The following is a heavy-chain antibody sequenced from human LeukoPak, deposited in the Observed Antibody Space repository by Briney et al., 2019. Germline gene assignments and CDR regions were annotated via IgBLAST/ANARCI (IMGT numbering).Heavy chain of an antibody. CDR2: INPNSGGT. Sequence: ASVTVSCKASGGTFSSYAISWVRQAPGQGLEWMGWINPNSGGTNYAQKFQGRVTMTRDTSISTAYMELSRLRSDDTAVYYCARDAAAPPPDYYYYYMDVWGKGTTVTVSS. J-gene: IGHJ6*03. CDR1: GGTFSSYA. CDR3: ARDAAAPPPDYYYYYMDV. V-gene: IGHV1-2*02. D-gene: IGHD6-13*01.